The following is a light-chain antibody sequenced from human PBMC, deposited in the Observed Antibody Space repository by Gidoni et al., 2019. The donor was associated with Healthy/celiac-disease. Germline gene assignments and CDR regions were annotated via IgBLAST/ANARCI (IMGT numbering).Light chain of an antibody. CDR2: AAS. CDR3: QQSYSTPFT. V-gene: IGKV1-39*01. Sequence: DIQMTQSPSSLSASVGDRVTITCRASQSISSYLNWYQQKPGKAPKLLIYAASSLQSGVPSRFSGSGSGTDFTLTISSLQPEDFATYYCQQSYSTPFTFXPXTKEDIK. J-gene: IGKJ3*01. CDR1: QSISSY.